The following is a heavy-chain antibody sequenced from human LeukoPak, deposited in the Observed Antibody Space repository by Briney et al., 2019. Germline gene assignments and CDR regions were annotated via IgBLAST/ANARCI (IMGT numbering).Heavy chain of an antibody. CDR1: GISFSSNG. D-gene: IGHD6-13*01. Sequence: GGSLRLSPAASGISFSSNGMSWVCQALGKGLGWVSTLSITGTTFYAASVEGRFTISRANSENTLYLQMGSLRAADTALYYCARVGYSSSWFFFNFWGQGTLVTVYS. CDR2: LSITGTT. CDR3: ARVGYSSSWFFFNF. J-gene: IGHJ4*02. V-gene: IGHV3-23*05.